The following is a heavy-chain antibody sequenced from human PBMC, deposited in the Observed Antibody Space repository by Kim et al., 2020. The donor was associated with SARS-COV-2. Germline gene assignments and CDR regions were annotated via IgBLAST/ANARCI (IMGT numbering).Heavy chain of an antibody. Sequence: GGSLRLSCAASGLTFSSYWMSWVRQAPWKGLEWVANIKQDGSEKYYVDSVKGRFTISRDNAKNSMYLQMNSLRAEDTAVYYCARLPRYYESSGYYFVAFDIWGQGTMVTVSS. CDR3: ARLPRYYESSGYYFVAFDI. V-gene: IGHV3-7*01. J-gene: IGHJ3*02. D-gene: IGHD3-22*01. CDR2: IKQDGSEK. CDR1: GLTFSSYW.